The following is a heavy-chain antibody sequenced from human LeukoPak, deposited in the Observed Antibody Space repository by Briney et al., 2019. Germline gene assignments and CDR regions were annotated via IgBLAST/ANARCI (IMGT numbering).Heavy chain of an antibody. CDR2: IQSGGST. CDR1: GFTFDDYG. J-gene: IGHJ4*02. CDR3: AKGKGSSGWFD. V-gene: IGHV3-23*03. D-gene: IGHD6-19*01. Sequence: GGSLRLSCAASGFTFDDYGMSWVRQAPGKGLEWVSVIQSGGSTYYADSVKGRFTISRDNSKNTLYLQMTSLRAEDTALYYCAKGKGSSGWFDWGQGTLVTVSS.